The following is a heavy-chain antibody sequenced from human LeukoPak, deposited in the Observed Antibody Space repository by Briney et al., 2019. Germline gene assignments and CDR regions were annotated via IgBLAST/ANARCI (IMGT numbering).Heavy chain of an antibody. CDR3: AELGITMIGGV. CDR1: GFTFSSYS. V-gene: IGHV3-21*01. CDR2: ISSSSSYI. Sequence: GGSLRLSCAASGFTFSSYSMNWVRQAPGKGLEWVSSISSSSSYIYYADSVKGRFTISRDNAKSSLYPQMNSLRAEDTAVYYCAELGITMIGGVWGKGTTVTISS. J-gene: IGHJ6*04. D-gene: IGHD3-10*02.